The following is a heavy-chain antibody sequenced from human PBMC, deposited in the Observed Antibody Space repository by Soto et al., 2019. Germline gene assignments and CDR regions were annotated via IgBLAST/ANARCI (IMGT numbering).Heavy chain of an antibody. Sequence: SDTLSLTCTVSGGSVSSTSYYWDWIRQPPGKGLEWIGSIYYSGSTYYNPSLKSRVTISVDTSKNQFSLKLSSVTAADTAVYYCARGGWKLFDYWGQGTLVTVSS. CDR2: IYYSGST. V-gene: IGHV4-39*07. J-gene: IGHJ4*02. D-gene: IGHD6-19*01. CDR1: GGSVSSTSYY. CDR3: ARGGWKLFDY.